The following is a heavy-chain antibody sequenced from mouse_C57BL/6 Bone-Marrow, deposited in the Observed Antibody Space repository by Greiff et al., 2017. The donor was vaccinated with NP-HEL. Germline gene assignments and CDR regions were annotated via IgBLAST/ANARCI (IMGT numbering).Heavy chain of an antibody. CDR1: GFTFSDYG. J-gene: IGHJ2*01. Sequence: EVKLMESGGGLVKPGGSLKLSCAASGFTFSDYGMHWVRQAPEKGLEWVAYISSGSSTIYYADTVKGRFTISRDNAKNTLFLQMNSLRSEYTAMYYCARKLGPYYFDYWGQGTPLTFSS. D-gene: IGHD4-1*01. CDR2: ISSGSSTI. CDR3: ARKLGPYYFDY. V-gene: IGHV5-17*01.